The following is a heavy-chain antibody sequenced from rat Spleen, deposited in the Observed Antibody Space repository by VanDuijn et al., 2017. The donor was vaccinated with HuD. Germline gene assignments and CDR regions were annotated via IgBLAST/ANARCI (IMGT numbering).Heavy chain of an antibody. V-gene: IGHV5-29*01. CDR3: ARHPQLGAYWYFDF. CDR2: IIYDDSRT. Sequence: EVQLVESGGGLVQPGRSLKLSCAASGFIFSKFYMAWVRQAPTKGLEWVATIIYDDSRTYYRDSVRGRFTISRDNAKNTLYLQMDSLRSEDTATYYCARHPQLGAYWYFDFWGPGTMVTVSS. J-gene: IGHJ1*01. D-gene: IGHD5-1*01. CDR1: GFIFSKFY.